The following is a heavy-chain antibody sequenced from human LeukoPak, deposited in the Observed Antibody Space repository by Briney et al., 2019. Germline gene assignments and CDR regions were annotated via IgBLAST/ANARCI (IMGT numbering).Heavy chain of an antibody. V-gene: IGHV3-9*01. CDR3: AKDASGGYSVY. CDR2: ISWNSGSI. D-gene: IGHD3-22*01. CDR1: GFTFDDYA. J-gene: IGHJ4*02. Sequence: PGGSLRLSCAASGFTFDDYAMHWVRQAPGKGLEWVSGISWNSGSIGYADSVKGRFTISRDNAKNSLYLQMNSLRAEDTALYYCAKDASGGYSVYWGQGTLVTVSS.